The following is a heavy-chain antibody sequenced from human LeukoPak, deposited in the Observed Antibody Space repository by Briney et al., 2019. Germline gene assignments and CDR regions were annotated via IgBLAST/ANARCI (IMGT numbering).Heavy chain of an antibody. CDR3: ARGGIAAAGTVWNWFDP. CDR2: INPNSGGT. V-gene: IGHV1-2*02. J-gene: IGHJ5*02. D-gene: IGHD6-13*01. Sequence: ASVKVSCKASGYTFTGYYMHWVRQAPGQGLEWKGWINPNSGGTNYAQKFQGRVTMTRDTSISTAYMELSRLRSDDTAVYYCARGGIAAAGTVWNWFDPWGQGTLVTVSS. CDR1: GYTFTGYY.